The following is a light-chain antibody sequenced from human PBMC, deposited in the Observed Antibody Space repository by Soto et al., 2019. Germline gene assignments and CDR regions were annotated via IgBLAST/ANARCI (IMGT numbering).Light chain of an antibody. V-gene: IGLV1-40*01. CDR2: ANN. CDR1: SSNIGNYY. CDR3: QSYDSRGSCSV. J-gene: IGLJ1*01. Sequence: QSALTQPPSASGTPGQRVTISCSGSSSNIGNYYVYWYQQLPGTAPKLLIYANNNRPSGVPDRFSGSKSGTSASLAITGLQVEDEAGYYCQSYDSRGSCSVFGTGTKVTVL.